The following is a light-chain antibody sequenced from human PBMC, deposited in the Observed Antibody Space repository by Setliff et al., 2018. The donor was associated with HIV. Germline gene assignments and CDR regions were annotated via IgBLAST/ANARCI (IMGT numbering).Light chain of an antibody. CDR2: GAS. V-gene: IGKV3-20*01. Sequence: ESVLTQSPGTLSLSPGERATLSCRASQVINSAYIAWYQQRPGQAPRLLIYGASNRAPGISDRFSGSGSATEYTLTISRLEPEDFAVYYCHHWTGSPPLYTFGQGTKVDIK. J-gene: IGKJ2*01. CDR1: QVINSAY. CDR3: HHWTGSPPLYT.